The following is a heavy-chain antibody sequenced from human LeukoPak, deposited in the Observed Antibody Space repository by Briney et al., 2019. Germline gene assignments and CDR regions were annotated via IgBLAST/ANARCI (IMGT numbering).Heavy chain of an antibody. CDR1: GLTFSDFG. Sequence: GGSLRLSCAASGLTFSDFGMHWVRQAPGKGLEWVAVISYDGSNKYYADSVKGRFTISRDNSKNTLYLQMNSLRAEDTAVYYCAREVPLRQLVRGPFDYWGQGTLVTVSS. CDR2: ISYDGSNK. J-gene: IGHJ4*02. CDR3: AREVPLRQLVRGPFDY. D-gene: IGHD6-13*01. V-gene: IGHV3-30*19.